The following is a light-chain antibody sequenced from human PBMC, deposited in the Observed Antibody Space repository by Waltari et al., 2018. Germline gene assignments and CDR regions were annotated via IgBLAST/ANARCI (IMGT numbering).Light chain of an antibody. V-gene: IGKV3-15*01. J-gene: IGKJ1*01. CDR3: QQYNYWRT. CDR1: QSVSNN. CDR2: GAS. Sequence: EIVMTQSPVTLSVSPGERATLSCRASQSVSNNLAWYQQKPGQAPRLLMYGASTRATGIPARFSGSGSGTEFTLTINSLQSEDFAVYYCQQYNYWRTFGQGTKVEI.